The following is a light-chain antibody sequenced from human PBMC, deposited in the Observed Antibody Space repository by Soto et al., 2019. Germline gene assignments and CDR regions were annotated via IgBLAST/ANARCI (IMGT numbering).Light chain of an antibody. CDR3: SSYRIPTVG. V-gene: IGLV2-14*01. CDR2: EVT. CDR1: ISDMGGSNY. Sequence: SSLTEPASFSASPGPSITISCTGTISDMGGSNYGSWYQQQRGKAPKLIIYEVTNRPSGVSDRFSGSKSDNTASLIISGLQAEDEAHYYCSSYRIPTVGFRSGTKVNVL. J-gene: IGLJ1*01.